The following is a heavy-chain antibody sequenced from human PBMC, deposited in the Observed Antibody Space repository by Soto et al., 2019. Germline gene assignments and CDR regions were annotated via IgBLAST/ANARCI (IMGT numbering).Heavy chain of an antibody. CDR3: ARDPDFPRVAFGI. V-gene: IGHV4-4*02. J-gene: IGHJ3*02. CDR2: IYHSGST. Sequence: QVQLQESGPGLVKPSGTLSLTCAVSSGSISSSNWWSWVRQPPGKGLEWIGEIYHSGSTNYNRSLMSRVTISVDKSKNPCSRTLSSVTAADMAVYYWARDPDFPRVAFGICGQGTIVTVSS. CDR1: SGSISSSNW.